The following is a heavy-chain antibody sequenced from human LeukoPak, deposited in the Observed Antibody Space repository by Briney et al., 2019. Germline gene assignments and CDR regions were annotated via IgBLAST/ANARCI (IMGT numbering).Heavy chain of an antibody. CDR1: GYTFTSYA. V-gene: IGHV1-3*01. Sequence: ASVKVSCKASGYTFTSYAMHWVRQAPGQRLEWMGWINAGNGNTKYSQKFQGRVTMTRDTSISTAYMDLSGLTSDDTAVYYCARGTGTSWFDLWGQGTLVIVSS. J-gene: IGHJ5*02. CDR3: ARGTGTSWFDL. D-gene: IGHD1-7*01. CDR2: INAGNGNT.